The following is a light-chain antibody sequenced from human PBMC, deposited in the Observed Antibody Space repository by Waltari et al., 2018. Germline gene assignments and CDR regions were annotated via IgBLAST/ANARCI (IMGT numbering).Light chain of an antibody. CDR2: GAS. J-gene: IGKJ1*01. V-gene: IGKV3-15*01. Sequence: EKVMTQSPATLSVSPGERATLSCRASQSISTNLAWDQQKPGQAPRLLIYGASTRATGIPARFSGSGSGTEFTLSISSLQSEDFAIYYCQQYNNWPRTFGQGTKVEIK. CDR1: QSISTN. CDR3: QQYNNWPRT.